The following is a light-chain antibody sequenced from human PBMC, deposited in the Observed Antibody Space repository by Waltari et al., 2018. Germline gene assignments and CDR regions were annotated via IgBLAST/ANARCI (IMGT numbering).Light chain of an antibody. Sequence: DIQMTQYPSPLSVSIGDRVTITCRASQSISSYLNWYQHRPGKAPKLLIYAASSLQSGVPSRFSVSGSGTDFNFPISSLQPEDFASYYCQQSYSTPWTFGQGTKVEIK. CDR3: QQSYSTPWT. CDR2: AAS. J-gene: IGKJ1*01. CDR1: QSISSY. V-gene: IGKV1-39*01.